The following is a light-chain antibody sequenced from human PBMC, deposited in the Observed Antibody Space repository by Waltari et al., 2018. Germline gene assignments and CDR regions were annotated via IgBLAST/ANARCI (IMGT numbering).Light chain of an antibody. Sequence: QSALTQPASVSGSPGQSITISCTGTSSDVGGYDYVSWYQHHPGKAPKRLIYGVSNRPSGVSNRFSGSKSGNTASLTISGLQAEDEADYYCSSYTTSGSPMDVFGTGTKVTVL. CDR2: GVS. J-gene: IGLJ1*01. CDR3: SSYTTSGSPMDV. V-gene: IGLV2-14*01. CDR1: SSDVGGYDY.